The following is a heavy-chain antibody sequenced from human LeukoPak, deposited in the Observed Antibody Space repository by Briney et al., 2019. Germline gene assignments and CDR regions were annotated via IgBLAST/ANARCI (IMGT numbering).Heavy chain of an antibody. V-gene: IGHV3-9*01. D-gene: IGHD3-10*01. J-gene: IGHJ4*02. CDR3: ARDMNSGFGGD. Sequence: GGSLRPSCAASGFTFDDYAFHWVRQAPGKGLEWVPGINWNSGSLGYADSVKGRFTISRDNAKNSLYLQMNSLRPEDTALYYCARDMNSGFGGDWGQGTLVTVSS. CDR2: INWNSGSL. CDR1: GFTFDDYA.